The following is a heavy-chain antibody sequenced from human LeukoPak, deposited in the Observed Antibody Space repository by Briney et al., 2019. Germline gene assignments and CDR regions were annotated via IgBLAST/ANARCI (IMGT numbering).Heavy chain of an antibody. CDR2: IYYSGST. D-gene: IGHD1-26*01. CDR3: ARGNDIVGDSKGIDY. V-gene: IGHV4-31*03. CDR1: GGSISSGGYY. Sequence: SETLSLTCTVSGGSISSGGYYWSWIRQHPGKGLEWIGYIYYSGSTYYNPSLKSRVTISVDTSKNQFSLKLSSVTAADTAVYYCARGNDIVGDSKGIDYWGQGTLVTVSS. J-gene: IGHJ4*02.